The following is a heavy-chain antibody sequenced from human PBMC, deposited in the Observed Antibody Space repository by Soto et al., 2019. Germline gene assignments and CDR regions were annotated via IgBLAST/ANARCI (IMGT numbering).Heavy chain of an antibody. CDR1: GGTFSSYA. J-gene: IGHJ6*02. CDR3: ASWIQLDYYYYGMDV. V-gene: IGHV1-69*13. D-gene: IGHD5-18*01. Sequence: SVKVSCKASGGTFSSYAISWVRQAPGQGLEWMGGIIPIFGTANYAQKFQGRVTITADESTSTAYMELSSLRSEDTAVYYCASWIQLDYYYYGMDVWGQGTTVTVSS. CDR2: IIPIFGTA.